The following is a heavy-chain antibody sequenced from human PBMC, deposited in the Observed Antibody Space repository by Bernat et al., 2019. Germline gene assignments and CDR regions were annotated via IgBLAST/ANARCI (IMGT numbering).Heavy chain of an antibody. Sequence: EVQLVQSGAEVKKPGESLRISCKGSGYSLTSYWISWVRQMPGKGLEWMGRIDPSDSYTNYIPSFQSNVTISAEKSSSTAYLQWSSVEASDGAMYSWASVRVAAPDGWFDPWGQGTLVTVSS. D-gene: IGHD6-6*01. CDR1: GYSLTSYW. V-gene: IGHV5-10-1*03. CDR2: IDPSDSYT. CDR3: ASVRVAAPDGWFDP. J-gene: IGHJ5*02.